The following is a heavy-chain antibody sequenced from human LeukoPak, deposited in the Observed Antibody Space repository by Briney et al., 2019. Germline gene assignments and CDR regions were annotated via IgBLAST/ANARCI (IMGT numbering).Heavy chain of an antibody. CDR2: IGWNSGGI. CDR1: GFTFDDYA. CDR3: VKVTAAGFVDH. V-gene: IGHV3-9*01. D-gene: IGHD6-13*01. J-gene: IGHJ4*02. Sequence: GGSLRLSCAASGFTFDDYAMHWVRQAPGKGLEWVSGIGWNSGGIVYADSVKGRFTISRDNAKKSLYLQMNSLGAGDTALYYCVKVTAAGFVDHWGQGTLVTVSS.